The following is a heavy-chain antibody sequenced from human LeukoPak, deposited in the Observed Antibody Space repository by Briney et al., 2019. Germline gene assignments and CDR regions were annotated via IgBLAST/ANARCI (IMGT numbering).Heavy chain of an antibody. Sequence: PGGSLRLSCAASGFTFSSYAMSWVRQAPGKGLEWVSAISGSGGSTYYADSVKGRFTISRDNSKNTLYLQMNSLRAEDTAVYYCAKTLAVTKKKDYYGMDVWGQGTTVTVSS. J-gene: IGHJ6*02. V-gene: IGHV3-23*01. CDR2: ISGSGGST. D-gene: IGHD4-17*01. CDR1: GFTFSSYA. CDR3: AKTLAVTKKKDYYGMDV.